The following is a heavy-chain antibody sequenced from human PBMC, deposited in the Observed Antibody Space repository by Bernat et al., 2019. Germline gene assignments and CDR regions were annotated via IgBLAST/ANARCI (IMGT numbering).Heavy chain of an antibody. Sequence: QLQLQESGPGLVKPSETLSLTCTVSGGSISSSSYYWGWIRQPPGKGLEWIGSIYYSGSTYYNPSLKSRVTISVDTSKNQFSLKLSSVTAADTAVYYCARHFASGSYYNYCYGMDVWGQGTTVTVSS. CDR1: GGSISSSSYY. J-gene: IGHJ6*02. CDR2: IYYSGST. D-gene: IGHD1-26*01. CDR3: ARHFASGSYYNYCYGMDV. V-gene: IGHV4-39*01.